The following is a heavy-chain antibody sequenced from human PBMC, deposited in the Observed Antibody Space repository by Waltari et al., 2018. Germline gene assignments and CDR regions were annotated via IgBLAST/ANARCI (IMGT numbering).Heavy chain of an antibody. Sequence: EVQLVESGGGLVQPGRSLRLSCAASGFTFDDYAMHWVRQAPGKGLEWVSGISWNSGSIGYADSVKGRFTISRDNAKNSLYLQMNSLRAEDTALYYCAKDIVSGSSGYYYFDYWGQGTLVTVSS. CDR1: GFTFDDYA. D-gene: IGHD3-22*01. J-gene: IGHJ4*02. CDR3: AKDIVSGSSGYYYFDY. CDR2: ISWNSGSI. V-gene: IGHV3-9*01.